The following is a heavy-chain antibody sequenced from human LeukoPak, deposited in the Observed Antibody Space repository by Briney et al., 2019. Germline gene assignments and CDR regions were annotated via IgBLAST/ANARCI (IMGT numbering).Heavy chain of an antibody. CDR3: ARHLAGVDTAMVQDREGAGPYFDY. J-gene: IGHJ4*02. V-gene: IGHV4-61*08. D-gene: IGHD5-18*01. CDR2: IYYSGST. CDR1: GGSISSGGYY. Sequence: PSETLSLTCTVSGGSISSGGYYWSWIRQPPGKGLEWIGYIYYSGSTNYNPSLKSRVTISVDTSKNQFSLKLSSVTAADTAVYYCARHLAGVDTAMVQDREGAGPYFDYWGQGTLVTVSS.